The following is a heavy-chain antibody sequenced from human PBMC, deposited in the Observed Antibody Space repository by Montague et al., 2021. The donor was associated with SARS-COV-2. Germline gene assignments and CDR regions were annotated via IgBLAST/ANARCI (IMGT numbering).Heavy chain of an antibody. CDR1: GFNFGVYE. D-gene: IGHD2-2*01. Sequence: SQRLSCAASGFNFGVYEMNWVRQTPGKGLEWVSYINGGSSVMYYADSVMGRFTISRDNAESSLYLQMNSLRVEDTAVYYCAPAVPVADDSWGQGTLVTVSS. V-gene: IGHV3-48*03. J-gene: IGHJ5*02. CDR2: INGGSSVM. CDR3: APAVPVADDS.